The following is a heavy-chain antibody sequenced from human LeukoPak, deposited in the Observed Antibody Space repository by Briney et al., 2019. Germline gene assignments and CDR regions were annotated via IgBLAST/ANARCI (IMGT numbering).Heavy chain of an antibody. CDR1: GGSISSGGYY. V-gene: IGHV4-31*03. J-gene: IGHJ5*02. CDR3: ARVGIGLKTSPPNWFDP. CDR2: IYFSGST. D-gene: IGHD1-26*01. Sequence: SETLSLTCTVSGGSISSGGYYWSWIRHHPGNGLEWIVYIYFSGSTYYNPSLNSRVTISVDTSKNQFSLKLSSVTAADTAVYYCARVGIGLKTSPPNWFDPWGQGTLVTVSS.